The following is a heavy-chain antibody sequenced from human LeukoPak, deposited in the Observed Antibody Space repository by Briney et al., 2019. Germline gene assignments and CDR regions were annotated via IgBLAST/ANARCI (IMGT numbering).Heavy chain of an antibody. J-gene: IGHJ6*03. CDR2: IRTEDYDGAT. V-gene: IGHV3-49*04. CDR3: TRIFGYYYFYMDV. CDR1: GFTFGDYA. D-gene: IGHD3-16*01. Sequence: GSLRLSCAASGFTFGDYAMSWVRQAPGKGLEWVGFIRTEDYDGATDYGASVKGRFTISRDDSKNIAYLQMNSLNTEDTGIYFCTRIFGYYYFYMDVWGKGTTVIVSS.